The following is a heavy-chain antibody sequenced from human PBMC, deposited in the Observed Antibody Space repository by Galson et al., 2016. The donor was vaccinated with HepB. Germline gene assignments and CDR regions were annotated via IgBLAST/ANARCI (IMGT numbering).Heavy chain of an antibody. CDR1: GFTLSTYG. J-gene: IGHJ5*02. CDR2: ISYDGSNK. V-gene: IGHV3-30*18. CDR3: AKDTGGYLDP. Sequence: SLRLSCAASGFTLSTYGMHWVRKAPGKGLEWVALISYDGSNKYYPDSVNGRFTISRDNSKNTLYLQMNSLRPEDTAVYYWAKDTGGYLDPWGQGTLGPVTS. D-gene: IGHD4-23*01.